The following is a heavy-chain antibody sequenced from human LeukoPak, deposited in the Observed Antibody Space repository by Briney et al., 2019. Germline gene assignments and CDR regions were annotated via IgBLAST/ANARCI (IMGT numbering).Heavy chain of an antibody. J-gene: IGHJ6*02. CDR3: ARGEGHYYYYGMDV. CDR1: GYSISSGYY. CDR2: IYHSGST. V-gene: IGHV4-38-2*02. Sequence: RSSETLSLTCTVSGYSISSGYYWGWIRQPPGKGLEWIGSIYHSGSTYYNPSLKSRVTISVDTSKNQFSLKLSSVTAADTAVYYCARGEGHYYYYGMDVWGQGTTVTVSS.